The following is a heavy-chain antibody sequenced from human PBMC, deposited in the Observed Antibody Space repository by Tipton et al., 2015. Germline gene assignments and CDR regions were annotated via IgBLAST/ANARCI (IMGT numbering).Heavy chain of an antibody. Sequence: SLRLSCAVSGFTFSPYSMNWVRQAPGKGLEWVSYIGSSSGTIFYADSVKGRFTISRDNAKNSLYLQMNSLRDEDTAVYYCAKDRIAGAYYYYYAMDVWGQGTTVTVSS. J-gene: IGHJ6*02. CDR2: IGSSSGTI. D-gene: IGHD1-26*01. CDR3: AKDRIAGAYYYYYAMDV. CDR1: GFTFSPYS. V-gene: IGHV3-48*02.